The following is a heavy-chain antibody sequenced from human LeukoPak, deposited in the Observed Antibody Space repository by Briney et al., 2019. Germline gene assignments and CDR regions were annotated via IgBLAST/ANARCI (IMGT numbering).Heavy chain of an antibody. CDR2: ISAGGGST. Sequence: GGSLRLSCAASGFTFSNYAMSWVRQAPGKGLEWVSAISAGGGSTYYADSVKGRFTISRDNSKTTLYLQMNILRAEGTAVYYCARGYCSTTSCAIDYWGQGTLVTVSS. D-gene: IGHD2-2*03. CDR1: GFTFSNYA. CDR3: ARGYCSTTSCAIDY. V-gene: IGHV3-23*01. J-gene: IGHJ4*02.